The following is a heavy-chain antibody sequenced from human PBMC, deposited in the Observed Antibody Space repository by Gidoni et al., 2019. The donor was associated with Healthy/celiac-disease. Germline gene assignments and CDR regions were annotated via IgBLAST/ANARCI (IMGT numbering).Heavy chain of an antibody. CDR1: GGSFSGYY. Sequence: QVQLQQWGAGLLKPSETLSLTCAVYGGSFSGYYWSWIRQPPGKGLEWIGEINHSGSTNYNPSLKSRVTISVDTSKNQFSLKLSSVTAADTAVYYCALGIVGATSGNWFDPWGQGTLVTVSS. CDR2: INHSGST. J-gene: IGHJ5*02. D-gene: IGHD1-26*01. V-gene: IGHV4-34*01. CDR3: ALGIVGATSGNWFDP.